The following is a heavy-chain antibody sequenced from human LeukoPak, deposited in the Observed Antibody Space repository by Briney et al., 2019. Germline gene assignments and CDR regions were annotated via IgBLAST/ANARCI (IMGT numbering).Heavy chain of an antibody. Sequence: GGSLRLSCAASEFTVTTNHMTWVRQAPGKGLEWVSVIYSGGSTYYADSVKGRFTISRDNSENTLYLQMNSLRAEDTAVYYCARGPYDNSGYRFDYWGQGTLVTVSS. J-gene: IGHJ4*02. CDR3: ARGPYDNSGYRFDY. V-gene: IGHV3-66*01. D-gene: IGHD3-22*01. CDR2: IYSGGST. CDR1: EFTVTTNH.